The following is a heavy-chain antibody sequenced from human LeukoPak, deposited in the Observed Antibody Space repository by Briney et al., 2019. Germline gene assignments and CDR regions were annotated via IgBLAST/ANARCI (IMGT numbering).Heavy chain of an antibody. J-gene: IGHJ4*02. Sequence: PSETLSLTCAVSGGSISSSNWWSWVRQPPGKGLEWIGEIYHSGSTNYNPSLKSRVTISVDKSKNQFSLKLSSVTAADTAVYYCAVQYYYGSGSYYGRLDYWGQGTLVTVPS. V-gene: IGHV4-4*02. CDR3: AVQYYYGSGSYYGRLDY. CDR1: GGSISSSNW. D-gene: IGHD3-10*01. CDR2: IYHSGST.